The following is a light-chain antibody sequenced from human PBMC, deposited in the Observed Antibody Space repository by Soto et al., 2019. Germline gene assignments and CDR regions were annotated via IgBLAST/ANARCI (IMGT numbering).Light chain of an antibody. CDR1: QSVSSKY. Sequence: DIALTQSPGTLSLSPGERATLSCRASQSVSSKYLAWYQQKPGQAPRVLIYGTSIRASGVPERFSGGGSGQDVTLTITRLEPEDFAVYYCQQYGSSLFTFGPGTKVDFK. CDR3: QQYGSSLFT. CDR2: GTS. J-gene: IGKJ3*01. V-gene: IGKV3-20*01.